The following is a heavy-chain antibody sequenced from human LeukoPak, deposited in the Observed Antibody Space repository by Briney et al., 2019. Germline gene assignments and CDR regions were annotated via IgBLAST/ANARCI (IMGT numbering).Heavy chain of an antibody. CDR3: ARPYGSGSSYYFDY. V-gene: IGHV3-74*01. J-gene: IGHJ4*02. CDR1: GFTFSSYW. CDR2: INGDGSST. Sequence: GGSLRLSCAASGFTFSSYWMHWVRQAPGKGLVWVSRINGDGSSTSYADSVKGRFTISRDNAKNTLYLQMNSLRAEDTAVYYCARPYGSGSSYYFDYWGQGTLVTVSS. D-gene: IGHD3-10*01.